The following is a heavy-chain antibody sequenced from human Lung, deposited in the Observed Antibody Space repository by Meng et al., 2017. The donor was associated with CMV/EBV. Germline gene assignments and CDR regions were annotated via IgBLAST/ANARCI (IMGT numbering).Heavy chain of an antibody. CDR3: ARDDYGSGSYYNGAWFDP. CDR2: ISSSSSYI. CDR1: GFTFSSYS. J-gene: IGHJ5*02. Sequence: GESXKISXAASGFTFSSYSMNWVRQAPGKGLEWVSSISSSSSYIYYADSVKGRFTISRDNARNSLYLQMNSLRAEDTAVYYCARDDYGSGSYYNGAWFDPWGQGTLVTVSS. D-gene: IGHD3-10*01. V-gene: IGHV3-21*01.